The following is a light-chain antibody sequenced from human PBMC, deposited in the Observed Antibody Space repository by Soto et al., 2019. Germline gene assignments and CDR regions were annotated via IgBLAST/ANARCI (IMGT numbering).Light chain of an antibody. CDR1: SSDVGCYNY. CDR3: SSYTSSSTLGYV. J-gene: IGLJ1*01. Sequence: QSALTQPASVSGSPGQSITISCTGTSSDVGCYNYVSWYQQHPGKAPKLMIYEVSHRPSGVSNRFSGSKAGNTASLTISGLQAEDEADYYCSSYTSSSTLGYVFGTGTKLTVL. V-gene: IGLV2-14*01. CDR2: EVS.